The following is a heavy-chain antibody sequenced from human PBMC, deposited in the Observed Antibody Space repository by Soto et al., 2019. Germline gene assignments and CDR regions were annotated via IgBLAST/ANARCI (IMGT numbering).Heavy chain of an antibody. D-gene: IGHD2-15*01. J-gene: IGHJ4*02. CDR1: GYSFSSYW. Sequence: GESLKISCKGSGYSFSSYWIGWVRQMPGKGLEWMGIIYPGDSDTRYSPSSQGQVTISLDQSISTAYLQWSSLKASATATSSRARKTPILDYWGQGTLVTVSS. CDR2: IYPGDSDT. V-gene: IGHV5-51*01. CDR3: ARKTPILDY.